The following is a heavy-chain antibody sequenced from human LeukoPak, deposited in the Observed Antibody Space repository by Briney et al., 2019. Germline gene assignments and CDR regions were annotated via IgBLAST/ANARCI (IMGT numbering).Heavy chain of an antibody. CDR1: GGSISSYY. CDR2: IYYSGST. V-gene: IGHV4-59*12. Sequence: PSETLSHTCTVSGGSISSYYWSWIRQPPGKGLEWIGYIYYSGSTSYNPSLKSRVTISVDTSKNQFSLNLNSVTAADTAVFYCARGHPLYSSSWYDAFDIWGQGTMVIVSS. D-gene: IGHD6-13*01. CDR3: ARGHPLYSSSWYDAFDI. J-gene: IGHJ3*02.